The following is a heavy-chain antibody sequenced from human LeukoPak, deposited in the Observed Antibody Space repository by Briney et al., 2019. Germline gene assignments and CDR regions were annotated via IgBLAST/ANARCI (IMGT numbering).Heavy chain of an antibody. CDR2: ISYDGSNK. CDR1: GFTFSSYG. Sequence: GGSLRLSCAASGFTFSSYGMHWVRQAPGKGLEWVAVISYDGSNKHYADSVKGRFTISRDNSKNTLFLQMNSLRAEDTSVYYCVKDIRSTGPHYFDYWGQGTLVTVSS. D-gene: IGHD2/OR15-2a*01. J-gene: IGHJ4*02. V-gene: IGHV3-30*18. CDR3: VKDIRSTGPHYFDY.